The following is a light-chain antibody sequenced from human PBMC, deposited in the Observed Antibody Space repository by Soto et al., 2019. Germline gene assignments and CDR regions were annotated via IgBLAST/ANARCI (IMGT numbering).Light chain of an antibody. CDR3: SLYTTDSTYV. V-gene: IGLV2-18*01. J-gene: IGLJ1*01. CDR1: SSDFGSYNR. CDR2: EVS. Sequence: QSVLTQPPSVSGSPGQSVTISCTGTSSDFGSYNRVSWYQRPPGTGPKLVIYEVSNRPSGIPDRFSGSKSGNTDSLTISGLQAEDEAEYYCSLYTTDSTYVFGTGTKVTVL.